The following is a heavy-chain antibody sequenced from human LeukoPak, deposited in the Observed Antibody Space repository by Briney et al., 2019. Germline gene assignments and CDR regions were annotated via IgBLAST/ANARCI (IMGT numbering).Heavy chain of an antibody. CDR1: GGTFSSYA. V-gene: IGHV1-69*13. CDR3: ARDSGSGNNDY. J-gene: IGHJ4*02. CDR2: IIPIFGTA. D-gene: IGHD1-26*01. Sequence: SVTVSCTASGGTFSSYAINWVRQAPGQGLEWMGGIIPIFGTANYAQRFQGRVTITADESTSTAYMELSSLRSEDTAVYYCARDSGSGNNDYWGQGTLVTVSS.